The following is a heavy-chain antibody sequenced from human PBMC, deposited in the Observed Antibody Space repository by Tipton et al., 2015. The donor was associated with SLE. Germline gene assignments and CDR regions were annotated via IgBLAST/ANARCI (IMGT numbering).Heavy chain of an antibody. CDR1: GFTFSSYW. D-gene: IGHD3-22*01. J-gene: IGHJ4*02. Sequence: SLRLSCAASGFTFSSYWMSWVRQAPGKGLEWVAVIWYDGSNKDYADSVKGRFTISRDNSKNTLYLQMNSLRAEDTAVYYCARDYYDSSGWYYFDYWGQGTLVTVSS. V-gene: IGHV3-33*08. CDR2: IWYDGSNK. CDR3: ARDYYDSSGWYYFDY.